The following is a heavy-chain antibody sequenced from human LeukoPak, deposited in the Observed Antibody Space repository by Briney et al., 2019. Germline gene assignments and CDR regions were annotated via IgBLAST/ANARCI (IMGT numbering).Heavy chain of an antibody. Sequence: GGSLRLSCVASGFTFSYSWMIWVRHVTGEGLEWVSFIGTAGGTFYPDSVKGRFTISRENAKNSLYLQMNSLRAGDTAVYFCAREREGSFDYWGQGTLVTVSS. CDR2: IGTAGGT. CDR1: GFTFSYSW. J-gene: IGHJ4*02. V-gene: IGHV3-13*01. D-gene: IGHD3-10*01. CDR3: AREREGSFDY.